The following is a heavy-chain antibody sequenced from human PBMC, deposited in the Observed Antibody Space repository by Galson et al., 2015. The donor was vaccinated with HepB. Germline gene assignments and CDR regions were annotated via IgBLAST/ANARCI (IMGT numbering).Heavy chain of an antibody. CDR2: IIPIFGTA. V-gene: IGHV1-69*13. CDR3: ARYSRGPIAAGFDP. Sequence: SVKVSCKASGGTFSSYAISWVRQAPGQGLEWTGGIIPIFGTANYAQKFQGRVTITADESTSTAYMELSSLRSEDTAVYYCARYSRGPIAAGFDPWGQGTLVTVSS. CDR1: GGTFSSYA. D-gene: IGHD6-13*01. J-gene: IGHJ5*02.